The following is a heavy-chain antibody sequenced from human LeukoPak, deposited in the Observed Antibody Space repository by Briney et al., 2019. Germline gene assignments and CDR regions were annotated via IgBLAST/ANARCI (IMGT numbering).Heavy chain of an antibody. V-gene: IGHV4-38-2*02. D-gene: IGHD3-22*01. Sequence: SETLSLTCTVSGYSISSGYYWGWIRQPPGKGLEWIGSIYHSGSTYYNPSLKSRVTISVDTSKNQFSLKLNSVTAADTAVYYCARAVDYDSGGYYYGVQYYFDYWGQGTLVTVSS. CDR3: ARAVDYDSGGYYYGVQYYFDY. CDR1: GYSISSGYY. J-gene: IGHJ4*02. CDR2: IYHSGST.